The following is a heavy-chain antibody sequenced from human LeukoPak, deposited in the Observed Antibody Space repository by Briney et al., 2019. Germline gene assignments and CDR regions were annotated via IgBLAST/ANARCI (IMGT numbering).Heavy chain of an antibody. CDR3: ARFGKGLRGSWFDP. Sequence: ASVRVSCKAAPYSFRDYFIHWVRQAPGHGREGMGRINPTTCATDYAQQFQGRVTMTRDTAINTTYLEVNSLSSDDTAFYYCARFGKGLRGSWFDPWGQGTLVSVSS. CDR1: PYSFRDYF. D-gene: IGHD1-14*01. V-gene: IGHV1-2*02. CDR2: INPTTCAT. J-gene: IGHJ5*02.